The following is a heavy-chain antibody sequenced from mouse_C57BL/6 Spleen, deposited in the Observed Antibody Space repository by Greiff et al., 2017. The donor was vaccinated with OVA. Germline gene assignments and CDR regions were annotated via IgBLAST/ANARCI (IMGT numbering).Heavy chain of an antibody. V-gene: IGHV1-82*01. Sequence: QVQLQQSGPELVKPGASVKISCKASGYAFSSSWMNWVKQRPGKGLEWIGRIYPGDGDTNYNGKFKGKATLTADKSSSTAYMQLSSLTSEDSAVYFCALWDYYAMDYWGQGTSVTVSS. D-gene: IGHD6-1*01. J-gene: IGHJ4*01. CDR2: IYPGDGDT. CDR3: ALWDYYAMDY. CDR1: GYAFSSSW.